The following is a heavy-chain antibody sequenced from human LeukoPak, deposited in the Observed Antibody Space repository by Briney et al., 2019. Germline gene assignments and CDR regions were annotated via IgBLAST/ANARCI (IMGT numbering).Heavy chain of an antibody. D-gene: IGHD3-16*02. V-gene: IGHV3-15*01. CDR2: IKSKTDDGTT. Sequence: GRSRRLSSAASGFTLSNAWMSWVRQAPGKGLEWVGRIKSKTDDGTTDYAAHVKGRFTISRDDSKNTLYLQMNSLKTGDTAVYYCTAWYDYVWGSYPPNFDYWGQGTLVTVSS. CDR1: GFTLSNAW. CDR3: TAWYDYVWGSYPPNFDY. J-gene: IGHJ4*02.